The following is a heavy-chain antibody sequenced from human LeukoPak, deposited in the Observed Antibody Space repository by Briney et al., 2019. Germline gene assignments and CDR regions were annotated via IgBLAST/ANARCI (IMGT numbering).Heavy chain of an antibody. V-gene: IGHV3-23*01. Sequence: PGGSLRLSCAASGFTFSSYAMSWVRQAPGKGLEWVSGISAGGGTTYDTDSVKGRFTISRDNSKNTLYLQMNSLRAEDTAVYYCAKQRAPNGYYYFDSWGQGTLVTVSS. D-gene: IGHD3-22*01. CDR1: GFTFSSYA. CDR2: ISAGGGTT. CDR3: AKQRAPNGYYYFDS. J-gene: IGHJ4*02.